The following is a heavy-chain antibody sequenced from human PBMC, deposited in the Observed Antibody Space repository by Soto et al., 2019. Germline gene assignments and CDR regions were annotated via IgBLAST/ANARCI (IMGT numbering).Heavy chain of an antibody. D-gene: IGHD2-2*01. Sequence: EVQLVESGGGLVQPGGSLRLSCAASGLTFSHYWMAWVRQAPGKGLEWVANIKQDGRDKYYVDSVKGRFTISRDNAKSSLYLQMNSLRAEDTDVYYCARDQYYFDLWGRGTLVTVSS. CDR3: ARDQYYFDL. J-gene: IGHJ2*01. CDR1: GLTFSHYW. CDR2: IKQDGRDK. V-gene: IGHV3-7*04.